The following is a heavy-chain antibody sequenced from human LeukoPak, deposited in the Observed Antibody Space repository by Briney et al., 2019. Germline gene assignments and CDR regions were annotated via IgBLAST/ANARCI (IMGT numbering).Heavy chain of an antibody. CDR1: GGSISSGDYY. Sequence: PSETLSLTCTVSGGSISSGDYYWSWIRQPPGKGLEWIGYIYYSGSTYYNPSLKSRVTISVDTSKNQFSLKLSSVTAADTAVYYCARVGSGSYWPNWFDPWGQGTLVTVSS. V-gene: IGHV4-30-4*01. J-gene: IGHJ5*02. D-gene: IGHD3-10*01. CDR2: IYYSGST. CDR3: ARVGSGSYWPNWFDP.